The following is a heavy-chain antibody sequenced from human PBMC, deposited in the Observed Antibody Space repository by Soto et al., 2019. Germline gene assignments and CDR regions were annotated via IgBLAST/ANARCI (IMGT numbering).Heavy chain of an antibody. CDR3: AMDTAIALPDA. D-gene: IGHD5-18*01. J-gene: IGHJ4*02. CDR2: INPYNGNT. CDR1: GYTFTSYA. Sequence: QVQLVQSGTEVKKPGASVKVSCKASGYTFTSYAISWVRQAPGQGLEWMGWINPYNGNTNYAQKLQGRVTMTTDTSTSTAYMELRSLRSYDTAVYCCAMDTAIALPDAWGQGTLVTVSS. V-gene: IGHV1-18*01.